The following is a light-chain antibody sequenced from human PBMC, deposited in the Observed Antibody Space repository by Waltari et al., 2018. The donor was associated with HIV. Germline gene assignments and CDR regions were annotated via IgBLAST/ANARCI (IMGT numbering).Light chain of an antibody. CDR1: SGPVSTSYY. CDR3: VLYMGRGISL. V-gene: IGLV8-61*01. CDR2: STN. Sequence: QTVVTQEPSFSVSPGGTVTLPCGLSSGPVSTSYYPSWYQQTPGQAPRTLIYSTNTRSSGVPDRFSGSILGNKAALTITGAQADDESDYYCVLYMGRGISLFGGGTKLTVL. J-gene: IGLJ2*01.